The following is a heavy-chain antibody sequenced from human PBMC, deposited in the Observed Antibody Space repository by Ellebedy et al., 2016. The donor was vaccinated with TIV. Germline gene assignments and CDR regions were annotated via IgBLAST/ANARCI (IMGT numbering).Heavy chain of an antibody. CDR2: FDPEDGET. CDR3: ATTYYGSGSYGPFLDY. V-gene: IGHV1-24*01. CDR1: GYTLTELS. J-gene: IGHJ4*02. Sequence: ASVKVSXXVSGYTLTELSMHWVRQAPGKGLEWMGGFDPEDGETIYAQKFQGRVTMTEDTSTDTAYMELSSLRSEDTAVYYCATTYYGSGSYGPFLDYWGQGTLVTVSS. D-gene: IGHD3-10*01.